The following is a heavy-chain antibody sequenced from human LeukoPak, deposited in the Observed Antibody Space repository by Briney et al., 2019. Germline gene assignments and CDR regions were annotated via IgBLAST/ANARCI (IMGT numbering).Heavy chain of an antibody. J-gene: IGHJ4*02. V-gene: IGHV3-53*01. CDR2: IYSGGNT. CDR3: ARRAGEYSHPYDY. CDR1: GFTVSINS. D-gene: IGHD4-17*01. Sequence: GGSLRLSCTVTGFTVSINSMSWVRQAPGKGLEWVSFIYSGGNTHYSDSVKGRFTISRDNSKNTLYLQMNSLRAEDTAVYYCARRAGEYSHPYDYWGQGTLVTVSS.